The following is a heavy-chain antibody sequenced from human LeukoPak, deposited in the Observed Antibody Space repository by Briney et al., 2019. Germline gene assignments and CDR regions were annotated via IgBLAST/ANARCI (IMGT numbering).Heavy chain of an antibody. CDR1: GYTFTGYY. CDR3: ARAVAYGMDTGYFDY. D-gene: IGHD2-8*02. V-gene: IGHV1-2*02. Sequence: ASVKVSCKASGYTFTGYYMHWVRQAPGQGLEWMGWINPNSGGTNYAQKFQGRVTMTRDTSISTAYMELSRLRSDDTAVYYCARAVAYGMDTGYFDYWGQGTLVTVSS. CDR2: INPNSGGT. J-gene: IGHJ4*02.